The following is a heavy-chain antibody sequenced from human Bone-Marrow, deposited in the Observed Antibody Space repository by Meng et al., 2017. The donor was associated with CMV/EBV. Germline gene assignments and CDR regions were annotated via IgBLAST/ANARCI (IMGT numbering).Heavy chain of an antibody. CDR1: GYTFTAHY. V-gene: IGHV1-2*02. Sequence: ASVKVSCKASGYTFTAHYFHWVRQAPGQGLEWMGWIHPHRGDTNYAQQFQGRVTLTRDTSINTGYMELTRLTSDDTYVYYCGGDSNGEPDYWGQGTLVTVSS. CDR3: GGDSNGEPDY. D-gene: IGHD6-25*01. J-gene: IGHJ4*02. CDR2: IHPHRGDT.